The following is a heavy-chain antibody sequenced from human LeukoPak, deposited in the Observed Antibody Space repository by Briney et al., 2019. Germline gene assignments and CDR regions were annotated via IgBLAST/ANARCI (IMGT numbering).Heavy chain of an antibody. J-gene: IGHJ4*02. D-gene: IGHD3-10*01. CDR1: GFTFSSYA. Sequence: GGSLRLSCAASGFTFSSYAMSWVRQAPGKGLEWVSAISGSGGSTYYADSVKGRFTISRDNSKNTLYLQMNSLRAEDTAAYYCAKVGGFHYGSGSPSTRLYYFDYWGQGTLVTVSS. V-gene: IGHV3-23*01. CDR2: ISGSGGST. CDR3: AKVGGFHYGSGSPSTRLYYFDY.